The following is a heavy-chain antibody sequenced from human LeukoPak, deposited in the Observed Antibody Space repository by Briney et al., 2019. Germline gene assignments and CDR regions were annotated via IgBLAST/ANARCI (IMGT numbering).Heavy chain of an antibody. Sequence: SVKVSCKASGGTFSSYAISWVRQAPGQGLEWMGGIIPIFGTANYAQKFQGRVTITADESTSTAYMELSSLRSEDTAVYYCARVVDRNLLRYFDPWGQGTLVTVSS. J-gene: IGHJ5*02. D-gene: IGHD3-9*01. V-gene: IGHV1-69*01. CDR3: ARVVDRNLLRYFDP. CDR1: GGTFSSYA. CDR2: IIPIFGTA.